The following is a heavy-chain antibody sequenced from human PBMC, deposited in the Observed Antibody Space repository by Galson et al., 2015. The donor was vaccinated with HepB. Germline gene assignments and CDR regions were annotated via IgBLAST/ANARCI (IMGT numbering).Heavy chain of an antibody. D-gene: IGHD6-19*01. CDR1: GFTFNNHW. CDR2: SDSEGNNP. V-gene: IGHV3-74*01. Sequence: SLRLSCAASGFTFNNHWMHWVRQAPGKGLVWVARSDSEGNNPLYADSVKGRFTISRDNARNTLYLQMNSLRAEDTAMYYCARDSWLSLDHWGQGILVTVSS. J-gene: IGHJ4*02. CDR3: ARDSWLSLDH.